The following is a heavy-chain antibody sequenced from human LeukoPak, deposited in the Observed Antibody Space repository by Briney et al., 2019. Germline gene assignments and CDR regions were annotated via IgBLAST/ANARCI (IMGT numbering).Heavy chain of an antibody. Sequence: GESLKISCKGSGYSFTSYWIGWVRQMPGKGLEWMGIIYPGDSDTRYGPSFQGQLTISADKSISTAYLQWSSLKASDTAMYYCARGNSGSYENFDYWGQGTLVTVSS. J-gene: IGHJ4*02. CDR2: IYPGDSDT. V-gene: IGHV5-51*01. CDR1: GYSFTSYW. CDR3: ARGNSGSYENFDY. D-gene: IGHD1-26*01.